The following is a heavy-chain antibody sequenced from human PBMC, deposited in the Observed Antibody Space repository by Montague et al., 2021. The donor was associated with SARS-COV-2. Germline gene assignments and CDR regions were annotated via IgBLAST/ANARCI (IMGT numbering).Heavy chain of an antibody. V-gene: IGHV4-59*01. CDR3: AGERITIFGVVTWPAYFDY. CDR1: GGSISSYY. CDR2: IYYSGST. J-gene: IGHJ4*02. Sequence: SETLSLTCTVSGGSISSYYWSWIRQPPGKGLEWIGYIYYSGSTNYNPSLKSRVTISVDTSKNQFSLKLSSVTAADTAVYYCAGERITIFGVVTWPAYFDYWGQGTQVTVSS. D-gene: IGHD3-3*01.